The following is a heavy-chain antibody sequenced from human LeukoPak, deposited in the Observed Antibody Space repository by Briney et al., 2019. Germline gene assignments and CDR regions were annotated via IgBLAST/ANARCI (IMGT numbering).Heavy chain of an antibody. Sequence: GGSLRLSCAASGFTFSGSAMHWVRQASGKGLEWVGRTRSKASSYATAYAASVTGRFTISRDDSKNTAYLQMNSLKTEDTAVYYCRLQDFDYWGQGTLVTVSS. CDR3: RLQDFDY. CDR2: TRSKASSYAT. CDR1: GFTFSGSA. V-gene: IGHV3-73*01. D-gene: IGHD5-24*01. J-gene: IGHJ4*02.